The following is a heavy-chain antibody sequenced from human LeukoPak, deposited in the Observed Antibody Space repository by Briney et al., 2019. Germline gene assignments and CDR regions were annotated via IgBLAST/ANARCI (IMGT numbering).Heavy chain of an antibody. CDR2: INPNSGGT. CDR1: GYTFTGYY. D-gene: IGHD2-8*01. Sequence: ASVKVSCKAPGYTFTGYYMHWVRQAPGQGLEWMGWINPNSGGTNYAQKFQGRVTMTRDTSISTAYMELSRLRSDDTAVYYCARLYCTNGVCAEGNWFDPWGQGTLVTVSS. J-gene: IGHJ5*02. CDR3: ARLYCTNGVCAEGNWFDP. V-gene: IGHV1-2*02.